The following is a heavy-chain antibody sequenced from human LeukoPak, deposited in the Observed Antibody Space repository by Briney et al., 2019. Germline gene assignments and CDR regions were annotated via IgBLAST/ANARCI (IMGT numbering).Heavy chain of an antibody. CDR2: ISSSSSTI. V-gene: IGHV3-48*01. J-gene: IGHJ6*02. D-gene: IGHD3-16*01. Sequence: PGGSLRLSCAASGFTVNSNFMNWVRQAPGKGLEWVSYISSSSSTIYYADSVKGRFTISRDNAKNSLYLQMNSLRAEDTAVYYCARRLITFGGAPPSGRYGMDVWGQGTTVTVSS. CDR3: ARRLITFGGAPPSGRYGMDV. CDR1: GFTVNSNF.